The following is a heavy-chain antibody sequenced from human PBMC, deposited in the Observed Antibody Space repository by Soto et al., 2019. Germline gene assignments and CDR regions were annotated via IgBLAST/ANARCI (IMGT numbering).Heavy chain of an antibody. J-gene: IGHJ5*02. CDR3: ARDGDTYYYDSSGYYYWFYP. CDR1: GYTFTSYG. V-gene: IGHV1-18*01. D-gene: IGHD3-22*01. Sequence: ASVKVSCKASGYTFTSYGISWVRQAPGQGLEWMGWISAYNGNTNYAQKLQGRVTMTTDTSTSTAYMELRSLRSDDTAVYYCARDGDTYYYDSSGYYYWFYPWGQGTLVTVSS. CDR2: ISAYNGNT.